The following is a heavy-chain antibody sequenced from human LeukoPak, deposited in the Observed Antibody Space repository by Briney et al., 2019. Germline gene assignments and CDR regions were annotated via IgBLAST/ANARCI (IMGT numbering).Heavy chain of an antibody. CDR3: ARASGSYSGDFDY. V-gene: IGHV4-31*03. CDR1: GGSISSGGYY. D-gene: IGHD1-26*01. J-gene: IGHJ4*02. CDR2: IYYSGST. Sequence: SETLSLTCTVSGGSISSGGYYWSWIRHHPGKGLEWIGYIYYSGSTYYNPSLKSRVTISVDTSKNQFSLKLSSVTAADTAVYYCARASGSYSGDFDYWGQGTLVTVSS.